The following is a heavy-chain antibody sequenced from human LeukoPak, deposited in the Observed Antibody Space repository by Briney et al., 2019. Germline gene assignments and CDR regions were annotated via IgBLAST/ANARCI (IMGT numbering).Heavy chain of an antibody. Sequence: NPSETLSLTCTVSGGSISSGGYYWSWIRQHPGKGLEWIGYIYYSGSTYYNPSLKSRVTISVDTSKNQFSLKLSSVTAADTAVYYCARHPPLYGDYPNWFDPWGQGTLVTVSS. J-gene: IGHJ5*02. CDR3: ARHPPLYGDYPNWFDP. CDR1: GGSISSGGYY. D-gene: IGHD4-17*01. CDR2: IYYSGST. V-gene: IGHV4-31*03.